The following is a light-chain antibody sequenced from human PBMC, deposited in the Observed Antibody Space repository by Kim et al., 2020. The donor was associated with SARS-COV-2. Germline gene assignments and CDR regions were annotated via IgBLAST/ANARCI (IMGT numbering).Light chain of an antibody. CDR2: GAS. CDR1: QSVSSN. J-gene: IGKJ1*01. V-gene: IGKV3-15*01. CDR3: QQYNNWPPGAT. Sequence: EIVMTQSAATLSVSPGERATLSCRASQSVSSNLAWYQQKPGQAPRLLIYGASTRATGIPARFSGSGSGTEFTLTISSLQSEDFAVYYCQQYNNWPPGATFGQGTKVDIK.